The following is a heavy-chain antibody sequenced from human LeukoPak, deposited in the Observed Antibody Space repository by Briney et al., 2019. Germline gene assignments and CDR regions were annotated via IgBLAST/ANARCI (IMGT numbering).Heavy chain of an antibody. CDR2: INHSGST. CDR1: GGSISSGGYY. Sequence: PSETLSLTCIVSGGSISSGGYYWSWIRQPPGKGLEWIGEINHSGSTNYNPSLKSRVTISVDTSKNQFSLKLSSVTAADTAVYYCARGRRGSSSWYPRYDYWGQGTLVTVSS. V-gene: IGHV4-39*07. J-gene: IGHJ4*02. CDR3: ARGRRGSSSWYPRYDY. D-gene: IGHD6-13*01.